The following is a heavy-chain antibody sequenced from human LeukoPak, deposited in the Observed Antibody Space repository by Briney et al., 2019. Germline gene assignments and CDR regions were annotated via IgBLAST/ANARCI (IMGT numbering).Heavy chain of an antibody. J-gene: IGHJ4*02. Sequence: GGSLRLSCAASDFTVSRNYMSWVRQAPGKGLEWVSVIYSGGTTKYADSVKGRFTNSRDNSKNTLYLQMNSLRVEDTALYYCASRSGGDYPYFDYWGQGTLVTVSS. CDR1: DFTVSRNY. CDR2: IYSGGTT. CDR3: ASRSGGDYPYFDY. D-gene: IGHD4-17*01. V-gene: IGHV3-53*01.